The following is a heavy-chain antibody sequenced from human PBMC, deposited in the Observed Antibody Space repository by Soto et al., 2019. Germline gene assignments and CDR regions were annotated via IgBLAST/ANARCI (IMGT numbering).Heavy chain of an antibody. CDR2: ISYDGSDK. J-gene: IGHJ4*02. CDR1: GFTFNTFG. D-gene: IGHD2-2*01. Sequence: GGSRRRSWAASGFTFNTFGMHWGRQAPGKGLGWVAVISYDGSDKYYSDSVRGRFTISRDNSMNTLYLQMNSLRTEDTAVYYCAKSPNFYCSSYHCYKYYFDYWGQGTLVTVSS. CDR3: AKSPNFYCSSYHCYKYYFDY. V-gene: IGHV3-30*18.